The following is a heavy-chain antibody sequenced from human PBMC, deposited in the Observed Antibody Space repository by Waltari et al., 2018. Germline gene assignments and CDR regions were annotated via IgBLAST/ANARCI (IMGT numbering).Heavy chain of an antibody. J-gene: IGHJ5*02. CDR2: IYYSGTT. Sequence: QVQLQESGPGLVKPSQTLSLTCTVSGGSISSADYYWSWIRQPPGKGLEWIGCIYYSGTTNYNPSLESRVTISLDTSTNQCSRRLSSVTAADTAGYHCAREGTWGSGWYASDPWGQGTLVTVSS. CDR3: AREGTWGSGWYASDP. V-gene: IGHV4-30-4*01. D-gene: IGHD6-19*01. CDR1: GGSISSADYY.